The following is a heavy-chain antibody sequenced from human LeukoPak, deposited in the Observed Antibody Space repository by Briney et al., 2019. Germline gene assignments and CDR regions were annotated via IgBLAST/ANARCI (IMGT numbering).Heavy chain of an antibody. CDR3: ARRAGAYSHPYDY. Sequence: PGRSLRLSCAAPGFNFSSYAMHWVRQAPGKGLEWVAIISYDASNKYYADSVKGRFTISRDNSKNTLYLQMNSLRAEDTAVYYCARRAGAYSHPYDYWGQGTLVTVSS. V-gene: IGHV3-30*07. D-gene: IGHD4/OR15-4a*01. CDR1: GFNFSSYA. CDR2: ISYDASNK. J-gene: IGHJ4*02.